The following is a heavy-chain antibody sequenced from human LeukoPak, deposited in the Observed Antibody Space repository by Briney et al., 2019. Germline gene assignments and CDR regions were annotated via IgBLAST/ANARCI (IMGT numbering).Heavy chain of an antibody. D-gene: IGHD7-27*01. V-gene: IGHV1-2*02. Sequence: GASVKVSCKASGYTFTDYYIHWVRQAPGQGPEYMGWISPNSGGTNYAQMFQGRVTMTSDTSINTAFMELRSLRSDDTAVFYCARDSTGGYPDYWGQGTLVTVSA. CDR3: ARDSTGGYPDY. CDR1: GYTFTDYY. J-gene: IGHJ4*02. CDR2: ISPNSGGT.